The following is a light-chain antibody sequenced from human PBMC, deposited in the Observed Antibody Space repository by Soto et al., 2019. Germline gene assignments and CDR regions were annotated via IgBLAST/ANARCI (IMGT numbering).Light chain of an antibody. J-gene: IGLJ1*01. Sequence: QSALTQPRSVSGSPGQSVTISCTGTSSDVGGYNYVSWYQQHPGKAPKLMIYDVSKRPSGVPDRFSGSKSGNTASLTISGLQAEDEADYSCCSYAGSYTFAYVSGTGTKVTVL. CDR1: SSDVGGYNY. V-gene: IGLV2-11*01. CDR2: DVS. CDR3: CSYAGSYTFAYV.